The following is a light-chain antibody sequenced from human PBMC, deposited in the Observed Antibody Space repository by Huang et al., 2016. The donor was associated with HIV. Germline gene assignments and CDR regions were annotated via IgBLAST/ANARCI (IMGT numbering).Light chain of an antibody. CDR2: GAS. CDR3: QHYNKWPPA. Sequence: VVMTQSPATLSVSPGERATLSCGASQSIDTNFAWYQQKPGQSPRILIFGASTRATGVPARFGGSGSGTEFTLTSNSLQSEDFGIYYCQHYNKWPPAFGQGTKLEIK. J-gene: IGKJ2*01. V-gene: IGKV3-15*01. CDR1: QSIDTN.